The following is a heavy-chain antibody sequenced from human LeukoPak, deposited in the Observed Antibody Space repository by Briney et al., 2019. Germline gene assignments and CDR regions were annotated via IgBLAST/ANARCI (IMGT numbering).Heavy chain of an antibody. CDR1: GYTFTGYY. J-gene: IGHJ4*02. CDR3: ARDMEQQLAPFDY. D-gene: IGHD6-13*01. CDR2: IDPSGGIT. Sequence: ASVKVSCKASGYTFTGYYMHWVRRVPGQGLEWMGIIDPSGGITTYAQKFQGGVIMTADTSTNTVYLELSSLKSEDTAVYYCARDMEQQLAPFDYWGQGTLVTVSS. V-gene: IGHV1-46*01.